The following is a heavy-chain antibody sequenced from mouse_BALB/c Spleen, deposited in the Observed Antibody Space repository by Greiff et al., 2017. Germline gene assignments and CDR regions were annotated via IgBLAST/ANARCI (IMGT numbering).Heavy chain of an antibody. J-gene: IGHJ3*01. Sequence: EVKLQESGPGLVKPSQSLSLTCSVTGYSITSGYYWNWIRQFPGNKLEWMGYISYDGSNNYNPSLKNRISITRDTSKNQFFLKLNSVTTEDTATYYCAIYYGNFAYWGQGTLVTVSA. V-gene: IGHV3-6*02. CDR3: AIYYGNFAY. CDR1: GYSITSGYY. D-gene: IGHD2-1*01. CDR2: ISYDGSN.